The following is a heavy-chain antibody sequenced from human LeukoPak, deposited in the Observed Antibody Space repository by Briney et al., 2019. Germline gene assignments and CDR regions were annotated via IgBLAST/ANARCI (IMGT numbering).Heavy chain of an antibody. CDR3: ARDRGTYTYGGFDY. CDR2: VYYSGST. Sequence: PSETLSLTCTVPGGSTDHYFWNWIRQTPGKGLEWIGYVYYSGSTVYNPSLQSRVSISIDTSKKQISLKLSSVTAADTAVYYCARDRGTYTYGGFDYWGQGTLVSVSS. CDR1: GGSTDHYF. D-gene: IGHD3-16*01. V-gene: IGHV4-59*01. J-gene: IGHJ4*02.